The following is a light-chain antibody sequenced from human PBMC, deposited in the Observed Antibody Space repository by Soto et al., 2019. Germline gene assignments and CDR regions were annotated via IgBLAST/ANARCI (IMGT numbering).Light chain of an antibody. V-gene: IGKV3-15*01. CDR3: QQYNNWPLT. CDR1: QSVSSN. J-gene: IGKJ4*01. Sequence: EVVMTQSPATLSVSLGDRATLSCRASQSVSSNLAWYQQKPGQAPRLLIYGASTRATGISARFSGSGSGTEFTLTISILQSEDSAVYSCQQYNNWPLTFGGGTKVEIK. CDR2: GAS.